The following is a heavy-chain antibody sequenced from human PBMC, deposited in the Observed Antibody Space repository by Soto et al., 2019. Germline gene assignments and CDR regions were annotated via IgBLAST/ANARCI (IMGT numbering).Heavy chain of an antibody. CDR2: IHYSGTT. CDR1: GGSISSNY. Sequence: QVQLQESGPGLVKPSETLSLTCSVSGGSISSNYWTWIRQPPGKGLEWIGYIHYSGTTNYNPSLNSRVTISLDTSKSQFSLNLRSVTAADTAVYYCVREGAVTGSHFDYWGQGTLVTVSS. D-gene: IGHD6-19*01. CDR3: VREGAVTGSHFDY. J-gene: IGHJ4*02. V-gene: IGHV4-59*01.